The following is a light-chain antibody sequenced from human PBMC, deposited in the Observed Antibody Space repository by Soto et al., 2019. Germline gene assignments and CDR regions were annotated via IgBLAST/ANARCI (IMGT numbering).Light chain of an antibody. V-gene: IGKV3-11*01. Sequence: EIVMTHSPATRSVSPVERATLSFMASQSVSSNLAWYQQKPGQAPRLLIYGASSRATSIPDRFSGSGSGTDCTLTISSLEPEDFAVYYCQHRSNWPRLTFGGGTKVDIK. CDR1: QSVSSN. CDR3: QHRSNWPRLT. J-gene: IGKJ4*01. CDR2: GAS.